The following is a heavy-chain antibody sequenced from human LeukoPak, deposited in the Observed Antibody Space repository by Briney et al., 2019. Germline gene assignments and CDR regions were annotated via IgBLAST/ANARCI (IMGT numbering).Heavy chain of an antibody. CDR2: IYTSGST. Sequence: PSETLSLTCTVSGGSISSGSYYWSWIRQPAGKGLEWIGRIYTSGSTNYNPSLKSRVTISVDTSKNQFSLKLSSVTAADTAVYYCARDQNDYVWGSYRDYYYYMDVWGKGTTVTISS. V-gene: IGHV4-61*02. CDR3: ARDQNDYVWGSYRDYYYYMDV. CDR1: GGSISSGSYY. J-gene: IGHJ6*03. D-gene: IGHD3-16*02.